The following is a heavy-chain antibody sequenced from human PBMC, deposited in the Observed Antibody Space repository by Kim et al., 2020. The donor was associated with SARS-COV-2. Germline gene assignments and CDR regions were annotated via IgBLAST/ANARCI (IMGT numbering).Heavy chain of an antibody. CDR3: ARALWQNPGYYYYGMDV. CDR2: IIPIFGTA. V-gene: IGHV1-69*13. J-gene: IGHJ6*02. D-gene: IGHD3-10*01. Sequence: SVKVSCKASGGTFSSYAISWVRQAPGQGLEWMGGIIPIFGTANYAQKFQGRVTITADESTSTAYMELSSLRSEDTVVYYCARALWQNPGYYYYGMDVWGQGTTVTVSS. CDR1: GGTFSSYA.